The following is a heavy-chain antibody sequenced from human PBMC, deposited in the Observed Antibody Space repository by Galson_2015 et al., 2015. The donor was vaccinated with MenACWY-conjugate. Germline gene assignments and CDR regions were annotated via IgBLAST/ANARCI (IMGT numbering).Heavy chain of an antibody. Sequence: QSGAEVKKPGESLKISCTGSGYTFTTYWIAWVRQMPGKGLEWMGIIYPGDSDTRYSPSFQGLVTISADKSITTAYLQWSSLKASDTAIYYCARHRDGYTNDYWGQGTLVTVSS. CDR2: IYPGDSDT. CDR1: GYTFTTYW. J-gene: IGHJ4*02. D-gene: IGHD5-24*01. CDR3: ARHRDGYTNDY. V-gene: IGHV5-51*01.